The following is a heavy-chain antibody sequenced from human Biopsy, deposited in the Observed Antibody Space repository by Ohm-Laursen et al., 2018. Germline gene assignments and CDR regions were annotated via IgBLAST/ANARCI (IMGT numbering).Heavy chain of an antibody. CDR3: ARPTNARAGGAPFDI. V-gene: IGHV3-33*01. D-gene: IGHD1-1*01. CDR2: LWYDGTNK. J-gene: IGHJ3*02. Sequence: SLRLSCAAFGFSFSSYGMHWVRQAPGKGLEWVAVLWYDGTNKYYADSVKGRFTISRDNSKNTLYLQMNSLRAEDTAMYYCARPTNARAGGAPFDIWGQGAMVTVSS. CDR1: GFSFSSYG.